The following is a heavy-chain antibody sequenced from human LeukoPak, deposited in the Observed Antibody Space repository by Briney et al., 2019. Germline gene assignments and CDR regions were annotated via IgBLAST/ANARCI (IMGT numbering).Heavy chain of an antibody. CDR2: ISNTGSTI. D-gene: IGHD2-21*01. J-gene: IGHJ4*02. CDR1: GCTFSDYY. V-gene: IGHV3-11*01. CDR3: ARGAYVIPYYFDY. Sequence: GGSLRLSCAASGCTFSDYYMNWIRQAPGKGLQWVSYISNTGSTIYYADSVKGRFTISRDNAKNSLYLQMNSLRAEDTAVYYCARGAYVIPYYFDYWGQGTLVTVSS.